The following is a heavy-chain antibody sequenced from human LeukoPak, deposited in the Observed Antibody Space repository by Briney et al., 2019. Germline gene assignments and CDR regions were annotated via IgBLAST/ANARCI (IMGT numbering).Heavy chain of an antibody. CDR1: GASISNYY. D-gene: IGHD1-26*01. Sequence: PSETLSLTCTVSGASISNYYWSWIRQTPGKGPEWMCHINTSGASRYYPSPEKRLTPSIDTSRNHTSLKLTSVTAADTAVYFCARLGSYHDFWGQGALVTVSS. CDR3: ARLGSYHDF. CDR2: INTSGAS. V-gene: IGHV4-4*09. J-gene: IGHJ4*02.